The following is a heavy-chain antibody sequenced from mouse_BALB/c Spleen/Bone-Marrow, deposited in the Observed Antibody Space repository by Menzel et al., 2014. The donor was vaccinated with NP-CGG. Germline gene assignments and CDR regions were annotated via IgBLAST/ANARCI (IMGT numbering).Heavy chain of an antibody. CDR3: ARRDYYGSTYGFDY. Sequence: VMLVESGPELVKPGASVKISCKASGYSLTSYYIHWVKQRPGQGLEWIGWIFPRNGSTKYNEKFKGKATLTADTSSSTAYMQLSSPTSEDSAVYFCARRDYYGSTYGFDYWGQGTTLTVSS. J-gene: IGHJ2*01. D-gene: IGHD1-1*01. CDR1: GYSLTSYY. V-gene: IGHV1-66*01. CDR2: IFPRNGST.